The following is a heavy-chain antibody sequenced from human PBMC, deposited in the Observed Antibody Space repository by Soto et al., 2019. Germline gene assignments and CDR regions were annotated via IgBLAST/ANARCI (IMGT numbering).Heavy chain of an antibody. D-gene: IGHD3-16*01. CDR2: INPSGGST. J-gene: IGHJ4*02. Sequence: SSVKVSCKASGYTFTSYYMHWVRQAPGQGLEWMGIINPSGGSTSYAQKFQGRVTMTRDTSTSTVYMELSSLRSEDTAVYYCAREGGVGALDYWGQGTLVTVSS. CDR1: GYTFTSYY. CDR3: AREGGVGALDY. V-gene: IGHV1-46*01.